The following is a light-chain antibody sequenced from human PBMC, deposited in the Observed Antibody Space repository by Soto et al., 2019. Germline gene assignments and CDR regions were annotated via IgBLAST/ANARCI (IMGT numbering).Light chain of an antibody. V-gene: IGLV2-14*01. CDR3: CSYTCSSTRV. J-gene: IGLJ3*02. Sequence: QSALTQPASVSASPGQSITISCTGTSSDVGCYNYVSWYQQHPGKAPKLMIYDVSNRPSVVSNRFSGSKSGNTASLTISGLQAEDEADYYCCSYTCSSTRVFGGGTQLTVL. CDR1: SSDVGCYNY. CDR2: DVS.